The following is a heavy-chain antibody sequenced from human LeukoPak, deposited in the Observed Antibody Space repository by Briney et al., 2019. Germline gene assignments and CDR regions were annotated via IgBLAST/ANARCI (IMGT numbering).Heavy chain of an antibody. CDR3: AKVGDGYNEPFDY. CDR2: ISGSGGSA. D-gene: IGHD5-24*01. V-gene: IGHV3-23*01. Sequence: GSLRLSCAASGFTFSSYAMSWVRQAPGKGLEWVSAISGSGGSAYYADSVKGRFTISRDNSKNTLYLQMNSLRAEDTAVYYCAKVGDGYNEPFDYWGQGTLVTVSS. J-gene: IGHJ4*02. CDR1: GFTFSSYA.